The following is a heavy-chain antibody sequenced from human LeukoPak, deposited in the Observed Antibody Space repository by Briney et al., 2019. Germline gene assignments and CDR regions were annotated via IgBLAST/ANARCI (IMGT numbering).Heavy chain of an antibody. V-gene: IGHV4-30-4*08. CDR2: IYYSGST. D-gene: IGHD4-11*01. CDR3: ARDGGEGRLGDAFDI. CDR1: GGSISSGDYY. Sequence: KASETLSLTCTVSGGSISSGDYYWSWIRQPPGKGLEWIGYIYYSGSTYYNPSLKSRVTISVDTSKNQFSLKLSSVTAADTAVYYCARDGGEGRLGDAFDIWGQGTMVTVSS. J-gene: IGHJ3*02.